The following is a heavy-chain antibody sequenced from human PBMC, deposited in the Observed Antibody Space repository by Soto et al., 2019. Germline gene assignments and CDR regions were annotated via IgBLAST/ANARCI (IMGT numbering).Heavy chain of an antibody. D-gene: IGHD2-21*01. J-gene: IGHJ4*02. CDR3: ARVVNERISDSEYYFES. CDR2: IYHSGGI. CDR1: GDSITRGDYS. Sequence: QVQLQESGSGVLKPSETLSLTCAVSGDSITRGDYSWSWIRQPPGKGLEWIGYIYHSGGIYSNPSLTSRVSMSVDRSKNHCSLRLRSVTAADTATYYCARVVNERISDSEYYFESWGPGFLVSVSS. V-gene: IGHV4-30-2*01.